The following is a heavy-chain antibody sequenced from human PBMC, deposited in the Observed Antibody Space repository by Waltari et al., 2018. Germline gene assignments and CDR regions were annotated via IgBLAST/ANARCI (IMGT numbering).Heavy chain of an antibody. CDR3: ARPWAYSSSPIDY. CDR2: IYHSGST. CDR1: GYSISSGYY. D-gene: IGHD6-6*01. J-gene: IGHJ4*02. V-gene: IGHV4-38-2*01. Sequence: QVQLQESGPGLVKPSETLSLTCAVSGYSISSGYYWGWIRQPPGKGLEWIGSIYHSGSTYSNPSLKSRVTISVDTSKNQFSLKLSSVTAADTAVYYCARPWAYSSSPIDYWGQGTLVTVSS.